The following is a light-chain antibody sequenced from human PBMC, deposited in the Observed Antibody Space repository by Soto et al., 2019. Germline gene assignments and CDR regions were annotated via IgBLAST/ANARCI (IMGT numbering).Light chain of an antibody. J-gene: IGLJ2*01. CDR2: DVS. CDR3: SSYTRSSTLVV. V-gene: IGLV2-14*01. CDR1: SSDVGGYNY. Sequence: QSALTQPASVSGSPGQSITISCTGTSSDVGGYNYVSWYQQHPGKAPKLMIYDVSNRPSGVSNRFSGSNYGNTASLTISGLQAEDEADYFCSSYTRSSTLVVFGGGTKVTVL.